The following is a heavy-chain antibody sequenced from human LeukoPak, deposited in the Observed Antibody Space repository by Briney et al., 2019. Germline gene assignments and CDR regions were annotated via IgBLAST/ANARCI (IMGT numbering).Heavy chain of an antibody. V-gene: IGHV3-7*03. D-gene: IGHD1-26*01. CDR2: IKQDGSEK. CDR3: AKDPIFSGSYGVFDY. CDR1: GFTFSSYW. J-gene: IGHJ4*02. Sequence: QTGGSLRLSCAASGFTFSSYWMSWVRQAPGKGLEWVANIKQDGSEKYYVDSVKGRFTISRDNAKNSLYPQMNSLRAGDTAVYYCAKDPIFSGSYGVFDYWGLGTLVTVSS.